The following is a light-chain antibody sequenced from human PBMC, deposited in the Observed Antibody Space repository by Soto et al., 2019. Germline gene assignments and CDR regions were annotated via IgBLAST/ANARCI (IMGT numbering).Light chain of an antibody. CDR1: SSDIGAYDY. CDR2: EVR. Sequence: QSALTQPASVSGSPGQSITISCTGTSSDIGAYDYVSWYQQYPGKGPTLIIYEVRFRPSGVSNRFSGAKSGNTASLTISGLQTEDEADYYCGSYASASLIFGGGTKLTVL. CDR3: GSYASASLI. J-gene: IGLJ2*01. V-gene: IGLV2-14*01.